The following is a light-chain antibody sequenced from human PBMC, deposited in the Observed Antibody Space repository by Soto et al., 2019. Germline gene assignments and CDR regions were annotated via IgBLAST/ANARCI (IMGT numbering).Light chain of an antibody. V-gene: IGLV2-23*01. CDR2: EGS. CDR1: NSDVGTYDL. Sequence: QSALTQPASVSGSPGQSIAISCTGTNSDVGTYDLVSWYQQHPGKAPKLMIYEGSKRPSGVSYRFSGSKSGNTASLTISGLQAEDEADYYCCSYASSSTFHVIFGGGTQLTVL. CDR3: CSYASSSTFHVI. J-gene: IGLJ2*01.